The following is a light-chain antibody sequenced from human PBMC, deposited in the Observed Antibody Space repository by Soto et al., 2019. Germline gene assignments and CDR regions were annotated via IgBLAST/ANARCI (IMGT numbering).Light chain of an antibody. CDR1: QSVSSY. CDR3: QQYDNWPLT. V-gene: IGKV3-15*01. J-gene: IGKJ4*01. CDR2: GAS. Sequence: DTVMTQSPATLSLYPGARATLSCRASQSVSSYLAWYQQKPGQAPRLLIYGASTRAAGIPGRFSGSASGTEFTLIISSLQSEDFAVYYCQQYDNWPLTFGGGTKVEI.